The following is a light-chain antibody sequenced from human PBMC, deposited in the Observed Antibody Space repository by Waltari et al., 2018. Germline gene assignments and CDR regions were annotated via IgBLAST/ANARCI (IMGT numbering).Light chain of an antibody. Sequence: QSVLTQPPSASGTPGQRVTISCSGSSSNIGSHYVYWYQQPPGTAPKLLIYRNNQRPSGVPDRFSGSKSGTSASLAISGLRSEDEADYYCAAWDDSLSYVVFGGGTKLTVL. CDR2: RNN. CDR1: SSNIGSHY. V-gene: IGLV1-47*01. J-gene: IGLJ2*01. CDR3: AAWDDSLSYVV.